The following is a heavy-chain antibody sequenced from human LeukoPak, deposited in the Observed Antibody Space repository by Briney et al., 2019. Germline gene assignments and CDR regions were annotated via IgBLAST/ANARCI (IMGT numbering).Heavy chain of an antibody. CDR2: MNPNSGNT. J-gene: IGHJ4*02. Sequence: GASLKVSCKASGYTFTSYDINWVRQATGQGLEWMGWMNPNSGNTGYAQKFQGRVTMTRNTSISTAYMELSSLRSEDTAVYYCASLVPYYGSGSYYKTFDYWGQGTLVTVSS. V-gene: IGHV1-8*01. CDR3: ASLVPYYGSGSYYKTFDY. CDR1: GYTFTSYD. D-gene: IGHD3-10*01.